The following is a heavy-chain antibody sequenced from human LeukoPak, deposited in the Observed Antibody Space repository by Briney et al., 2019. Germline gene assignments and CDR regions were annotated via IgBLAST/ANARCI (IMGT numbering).Heavy chain of an antibody. V-gene: IGHV3-48*01. CDR1: GGSISNYY. CDR2: ISSSSSTI. Sequence: PSETLSLTCTVSGGSISNYYWNWVRQAPGKGLEWVSYISSSSSTIYYADSPKGRFTISRDNGKNSLNLQMNSLRAEDTAVYYCARESMRTQPRGVGAFDIWGQGTMVTVSS. D-gene: IGHD2-8*01. J-gene: IGHJ3*02. CDR3: ARESMRTQPRGVGAFDI.